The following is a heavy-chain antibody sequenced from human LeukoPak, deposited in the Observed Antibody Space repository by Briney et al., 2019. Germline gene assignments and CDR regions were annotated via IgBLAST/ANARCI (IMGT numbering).Heavy chain of an antibody. CDR3: AKGATRIVVLPAAIRHDCFDP. CDR1: GFDFSSYI. CDR2: ISGSGGNT. J-gene: IGHJ5*02. V-gene: IGHV3-23*01. D-gene: IGHD2-2*01. Sequence: GGSLRLSCAASGFDFSSYIMNWVRQAPGMGLEWVSSISGSGGNTYYADSVKGRFTISRDNSKDTLYLQMNSLRTVDTAVYYCAKGATRIVVLPAAIRHDCFDPWGQGTLVTVSS.